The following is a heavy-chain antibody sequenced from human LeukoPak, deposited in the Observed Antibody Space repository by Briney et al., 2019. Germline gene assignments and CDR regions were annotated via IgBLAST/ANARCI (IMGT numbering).Heavy chain of an antibody. CDR3: AKDLGGEGGSGFPGY. CDR1: GSTFSTYS. CDR2: ISGSGADT. J-gene: IGHJ4*02. Sequence: GGSLRLSCSASGSTFSTYSMTWVRQAPGKGLQWVSAISGSGADTYYADSVKGRFTISRDNSKNTLYLQMNSLRAEDTAVYYCAKDLGGEGGSGFPGYWGQGTLVTVFS. V-gene: IGHV3-23*01. D-gene: IGHD3-10*01.